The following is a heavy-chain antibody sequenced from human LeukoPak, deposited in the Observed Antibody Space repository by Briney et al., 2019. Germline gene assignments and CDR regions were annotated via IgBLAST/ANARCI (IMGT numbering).Heavy chain of an antibody. J-gene: IGHJ6*02. Sequence: GASVKVPCKASGGTFSSYAISWVRQAPGQGLEWMGGIIPIFGTANYAQKFQGRVTITADESTSTAYMELSSLRSEDTAVYYCARSEGDSSGYYYGPHYYYGMDVWGQGTTVTVSS. D-gene: IGHD3-22*01. CDR1: GGTFSSYA. V-gene: IGHV1-69*01. CDR2: IIPIFGTA. CDR3: ARSEGDSSGYYYGPHYYYGMDV.